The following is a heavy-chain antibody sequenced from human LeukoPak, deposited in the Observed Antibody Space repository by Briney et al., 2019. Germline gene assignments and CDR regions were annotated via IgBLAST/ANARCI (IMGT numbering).Heavy chain of an antibody. D-gene: IGHD7-27*01. Sequence: GASLRLSCAASGFTFTTYSMNWVRQAPGKGLEWVAYLSSGHELYADSVKGRFTISRDNAKNSLYLQMNSLRAEDTAVYYCVRGHAWGFDYWGQGTLVSVSS. CDR2: LSSGHE. V-gene: IGHV3-21*05. J-gene: IGHJ4*02. CDR1: GFTFTTYS. CDR3: VRGHAWGFDY.